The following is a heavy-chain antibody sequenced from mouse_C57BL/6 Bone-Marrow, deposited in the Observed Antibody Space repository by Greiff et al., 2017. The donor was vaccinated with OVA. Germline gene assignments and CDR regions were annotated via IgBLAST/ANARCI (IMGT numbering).Heavy chain of an antibody. J-gene: IGHJ3*01. CDR1: GYTFTSYG. CDR2: IYPRSGNT. V-gene: IGHV1-81*01. Sequence: QVQLQQSGAELARPGASVKLSCKASGYTFTSYGISWVKQRTGLGLEWIGEIYPRSGNTYYNEKFKGKATLTADKSSSTAYMELRSLTSEDSAVYFCAKEGIGLEAWFAYWGQGTLVTVSA. D-gene: IGHD2-14*01. CDR3: AKEGIGLEAWFAY.